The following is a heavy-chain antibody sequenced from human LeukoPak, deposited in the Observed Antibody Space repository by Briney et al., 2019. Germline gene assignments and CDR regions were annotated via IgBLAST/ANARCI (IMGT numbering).Heavy chain of an antibody. CDR2: IYAGGTT. Sequence: PGGSLTLSCAASGFTFSNYAMTWVRQAPGKGLEWVSLIYAGGTTFYSDSVKGRFTISRDTSKNTVFLQMDSLRVEDTAVYYCARGPLRSHFDLWGQGTLVTVSS. CDR1: GFTFSNYA. V-gene: IGHV3-23*03. CDR3: ARGPLRSHFDL. J-gene: IGHJ4*02.